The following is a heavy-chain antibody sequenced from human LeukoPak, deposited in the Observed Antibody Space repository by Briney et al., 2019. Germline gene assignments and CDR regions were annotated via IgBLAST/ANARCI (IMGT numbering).Heavy chain of an antibody. V-gene: IGHV1-2*02. CDR3: ARAMVRGVSNPFDY. CDR1: GYTFTGYF. CDR2: INPNSGGT. Sequence: ASVKVSCKASGYTFTGYFMHWVRQAPGQGLVWMGWINPNSGGTNYAQKFQGRVTMTRDTSTSTVYMELSSLRSEDTAVYYCARAMVRGVSNPFDYWGQGTLVTVSS. J-gene: IGHJ4*02. D-gene: IGHD3-10*01.